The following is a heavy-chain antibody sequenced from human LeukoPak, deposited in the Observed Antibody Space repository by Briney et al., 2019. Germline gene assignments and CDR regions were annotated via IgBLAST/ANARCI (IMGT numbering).Heavy chain of an antibody. Sequence: GGSLRLSCAASGFTFNSYSMNWVRQAPGKGLECVSSISSSSSSIYYADSVKGRFTISRDNAKNSLYLQMNSLRAEDTAVYYCARASGDIVETATMGSYWGQGTLVTVSS. J-gene: IGHJ4*02. V-gene: IGHV3-21*01. D-gene: IGHD5-18*01. CDR2: ISSSSSSI. CDR3: ARASGDIVETATMGSY. CDR1: GFTFNSYS.